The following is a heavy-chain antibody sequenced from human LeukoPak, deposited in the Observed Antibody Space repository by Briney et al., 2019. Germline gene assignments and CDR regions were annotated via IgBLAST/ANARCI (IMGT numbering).Heavy chain of an antibody. V-gene: IGHV4-34*01. CDR1: GGSFSGYY. J-gene: IGHJ5*02. Sequence: SETLSLTCAVYGGSFSGYYWSWIRQPPGKGLEWIGEINHSGSTNYNPSLKSRVTISVDTSKNQFSLKLSSVTAADTAVYYCASRRKPLYPGFDPWGQGTLVTVSS. CDR3: ASRRKPLYPGFDP. D-gene: IGHD2-8*01. CDR2: INHSGST.